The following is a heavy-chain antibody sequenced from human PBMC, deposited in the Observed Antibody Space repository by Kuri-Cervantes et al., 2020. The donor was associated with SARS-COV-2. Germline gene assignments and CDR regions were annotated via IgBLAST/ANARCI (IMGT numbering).Heavy chain of an antibody. CDR2: ISPTSGNT. V-gene: IGHV1-46*01. CDR3: GIADGSESLTDC. D-gene: IGHD1-26*01. CDR1: GDTFTSYY. Sequence: ASVKVSCKASGDTFTSYYMHWVRQAPGQGLEWMGIISPTSGNTNYAQRFQGRVTMTRDTSTSTAYMELGSLRSADTAVYYCGIADGSESLTDCWGQGTRVTVSS. J-gene: IGHJ4*02.